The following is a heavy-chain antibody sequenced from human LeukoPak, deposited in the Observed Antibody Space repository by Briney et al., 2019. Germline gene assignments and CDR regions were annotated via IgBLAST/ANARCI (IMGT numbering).Heavy chain of an antibody. CDR3: ARVGAYSGTYFPY. CDR2: INPNSGDT. Sequence: ASVKVSCKASGYTFTGYYIHWLRQAPGQGLEWMGGINPNSGDTNYAQKFQGRVTMTRDTSISTAYMELNSLRSDDTAVYYCARVGAYSGTYFPYWGQGTLVTVSS. J-gene: IGHJ4*02. V-gene: IGHV1-2*02. CDR1: GYTFTGYY. D-gene: IGHD1-26*01.